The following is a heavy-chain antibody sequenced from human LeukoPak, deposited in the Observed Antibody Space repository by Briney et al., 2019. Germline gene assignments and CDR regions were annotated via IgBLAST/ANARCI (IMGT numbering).Heavy chain of an antibody. D-gene: IGHD6-6*01. J-gene: IGHJ4*02. CDR3: AREVSSSSPVFDY. V-gene: IGHV1-2*02. Sequence: AASVKVSCKASGYTFTDYYMHWVRQAPGQGLEWMGWINPNSGGTNYAQKFQGRVTMTRDTSISTAYMELSSLRSEDTAVYYCAREVSSSSPVFDYWGQGTLVTVSS. CDR2: INPNSGGT. CDR1: GYTFTDYY.